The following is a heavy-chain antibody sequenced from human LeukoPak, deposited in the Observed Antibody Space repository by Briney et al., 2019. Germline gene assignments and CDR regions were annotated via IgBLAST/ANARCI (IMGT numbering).Heavy chain of an antibody. CDR2: ISAYNGNT. CDR1: GYTFTSYG. D-gene: IGHD5-18*01. Sequence: ASVKVSCKASGYTFTSYGISWVRQAPGQGLEWMGWISAYNGNTNYAQKLQGRVTMTTDTSTSTAYMELRSLRSDDTAVYYCARGGYSYGNPPECFDYWGQGTLVTVSS. J-gene: IGHJ4*02. CDR3: ARGGYSYGNPPECFDY. V-gene: IGHV1-18*01.